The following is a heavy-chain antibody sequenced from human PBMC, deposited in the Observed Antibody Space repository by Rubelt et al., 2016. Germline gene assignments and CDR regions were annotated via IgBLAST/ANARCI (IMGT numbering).Heavy chain of an antibody. CDR3: AKLPHSSGYLYGEAFDI. D-gene: IGHD3-22*01. CDR1: GGSVSSGTYY. Sequence: QVQLQESGPGLVKPSETLSLTCTVSGGSVSSGTYYWSWIRQPPGKGLEWVGYIYYRGSTNYNPSLKSRVNISIDTSQNQFSRRLSAVTAADTAVYYCAKLPHSSGYLYGEAFDIWGQGTMVTVSS. CDR2: IYYRGST. J-gene: IGHJ3*02. V-gene: IGHV4-61*01.